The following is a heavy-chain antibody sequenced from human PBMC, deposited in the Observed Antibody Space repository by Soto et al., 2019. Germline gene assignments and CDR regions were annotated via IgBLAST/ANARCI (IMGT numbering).Heavy chain of an antibody. CDR1: GFTFSSYA. J-gene: IGHJ4*02. D-gene: IGHD6-25*01. Sequence: GGSLRLSCAASGFTFSSYAMSWVRQAPGKGLEWVSAISGSGGSTYYADSVKGRFTISRDNSKNTLYLQMNSLRAEDTAVYYCAKDSSGIRADYYFNYWGQGTLVTSPQ. CDR2: ISGSGGST. CDR3: AKDSSGIRADYYFNY. V-gene: IGHV3-23*01.